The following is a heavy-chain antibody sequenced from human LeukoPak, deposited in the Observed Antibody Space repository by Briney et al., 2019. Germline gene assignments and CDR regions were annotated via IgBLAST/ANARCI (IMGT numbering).Heavy chain of an antibody. Sequence: ASVKVSCKASGYTCTSYDINWVRQAIGQGLEWMGWMNPNSGNTGNAQQFQGRVTMTRNTSISTAYIELSSLRYEDPAVYYCARGIGSTTVTTLEYYFDYWGQGTLVTVSS. CDR3: ARGIGSTTVTTLEYYFDY. J-gene: IGHJ4*02. CDR2: MNPNSGNT. V-gene: IGHV1-8*01. CDR1: GYTCTSYD. D-gene: IGHD4-17*01.